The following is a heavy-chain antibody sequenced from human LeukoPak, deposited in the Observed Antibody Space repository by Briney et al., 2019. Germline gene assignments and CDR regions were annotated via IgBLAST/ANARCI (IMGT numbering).Heavy chain of an antibody. J-gene: IGHJ4*02. CDR2: INPNSGGT. D-gene: IGHD3-3*01. CDR3: ARAGVYEKYYFDY. V-gene: IGHV1-2*02. CDR1: GYTLTGYY. Sequence: GASVKVSCKASGYTLTGYYMHWVRQAPGQGLEWMGWINPNSGGTNYAQKFQGRVTMTRDTSISTAYMELSRLRSDDTAVYYCARAGVYEKYYFDYWGQGTLVTVSS.